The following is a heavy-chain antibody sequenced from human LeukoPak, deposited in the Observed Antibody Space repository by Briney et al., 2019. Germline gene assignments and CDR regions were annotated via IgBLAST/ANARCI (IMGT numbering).Heavy chain of an antibody. D-gene: IGHD2-2*01. J-gene: IGHJ4*02. Sequence: SGPTLVKPTQTLTLTCTFSGFSLSTSGVDVGWIRQPPGKALEWLALIYWNDDKRYSPSLKSRLTITKDTSKNQVVLTMTNMDPVDTGTYYCAQRGEYSTSWPYWGQGTLVTVSS. CDR3: AQRGEYSTSWPY. V-gene: IGHV2-5*01. CDR2: IYWNDDK. CDR1: GFSLSTSGVD.